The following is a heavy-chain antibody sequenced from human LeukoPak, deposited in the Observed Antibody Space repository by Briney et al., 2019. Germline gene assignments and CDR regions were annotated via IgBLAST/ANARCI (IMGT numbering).Heavy chain of an antibody. CDR1: GFTFSSHE. J-gene: IGHJ4*02. Sequence: GGTLRLSCAASGFTFSSHEMIWVRQAPGKGLEWVSSISSSGSYMYYADSLKGRFTISRDNAKNSLLLKMNSLRAEDTAVYYCAGEYSSGWRSLDYWGQGTLVTVSS. CDR2: ISSSGSYM. V-gene: IGHV3-21*01. CDR3: AGEYSSGWRSLDY. D-gene: IGHD6-19*01.